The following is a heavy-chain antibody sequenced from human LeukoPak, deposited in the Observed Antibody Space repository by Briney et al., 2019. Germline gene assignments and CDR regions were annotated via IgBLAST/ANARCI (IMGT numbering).Heavy chain of an antibody. V-gene: IGHV3-30*01. CDR1: GFTFSSYA. CDR3: AREKDDFWSGYGYYYYYYMDV. CDR2: ISYDGSNK. Sequence: GGSLRLSCAASGFTFSSYAMHWVRQAPGKGLEWVAVISYDGSNKYYADSVKGRFTISRDNSKNTLYLQMNSLRAEDTAVYYCAREKDDFWSGYGYYYYYYMDVWGKGPRSPSP. J-gene: IGHJ6*03. D-gene: IGHD3-3*01.